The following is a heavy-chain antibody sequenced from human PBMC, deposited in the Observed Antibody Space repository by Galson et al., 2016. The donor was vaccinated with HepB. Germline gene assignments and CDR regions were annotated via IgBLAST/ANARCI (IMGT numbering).Heavy chain of an antibody. Sequence: TLSLTCTVSGGSISSGGYYWSWIRQHPGKGLEWIGYIYHSGSTYYNPSLKSRVTISVDTSKNQFSLKLSSVTAADTAVYYCARDRSSGSGNFGYWGQGIQVTVSS. D-gene: IGHD3-10*01. CDR2: IYHSGST. CDR1: GGSISSGGYY. J-gene: IGHJ4*02. V-gene: IGHV4-31*03. CDR3: ARDRSSGSGNFGY.